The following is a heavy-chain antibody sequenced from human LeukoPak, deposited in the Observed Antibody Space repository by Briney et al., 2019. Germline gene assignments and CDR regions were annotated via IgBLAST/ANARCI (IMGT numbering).Heavy chain of an antibody. CDR1: GGTFITYT. V-gene: IGHV1-69*05. CDR3: ATYMLRDNWNVHTFDS. D-gene: IGHD1-1*01. Sequence: ASVKVSCKAPGGTFITYTINWVRQAPGQGLEWMGGIIPIFGTANYAQKFQGRITITTDDSTSTAYMELSSLRSEDTAVYYCATYMLRDNWNVHTFDSWGQGTLVTVSS. J-gene: IGHJ4*02. CDR2: IIPIFGTA.